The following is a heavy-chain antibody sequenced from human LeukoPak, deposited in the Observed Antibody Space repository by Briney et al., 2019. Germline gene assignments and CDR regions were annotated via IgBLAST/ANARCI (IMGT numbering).Heavy chain of an antibody. J-gene: IGHJ4*02. CDR3: ARDWDYYDSSGYTN. D-gene: IGHD3-22*01. Sequence: SSETLSLTCTVSGGSISSGSYYWSWLRQPAGKGLEWIGRIYTSGSTNYNPSLKSRVTISVDTSKNQFSLKLSSVTAADTAVYYCARDWDYYDSSGYTNWGQGTLVTVSS. V-gene: IGHV4-61*02. CDR2: IYTSGST. CDR1: GGSISSGSYY.